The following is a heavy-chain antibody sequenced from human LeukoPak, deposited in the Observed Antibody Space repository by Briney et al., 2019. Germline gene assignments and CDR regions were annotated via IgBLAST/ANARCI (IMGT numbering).Heavy chain of an antibody. V-gene: IGHV4-61*02. CDR1: GYSISSGSYY. Sequence: PSETLSLTCTVSGYSISSGSYYWSWIRQPAGKGLEWIGRIYTSGSTNYNPSLKSRVTISVDTSKNQFSLKLSSVTAADTAVYYCARGSDYYDSSGYYLAYYFDYWGQGTLVTVSS. J-gene: IGHJ4*02. CDR3: ARGSDYYDSSGYYLAYYFDY. D-gene: IGHD3-22*01. CDR2: IYTSGST.